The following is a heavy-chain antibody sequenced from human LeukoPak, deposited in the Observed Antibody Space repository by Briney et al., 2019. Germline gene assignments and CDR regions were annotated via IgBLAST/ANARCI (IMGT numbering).Heavy chain of an antibody. Sequence: PGGSLRLSCAASGFTVSSNYMSWVRQAPGKGLEWVSVIYSGGSTYYADSVKGRFTISRDNSKNTLYLQMNSLRAEDTAVYYCARVYTTMGLDYWGQGTLVTLSS. CDR2: IYSGGST. D-gene: IGHD5-18*01. CDR1: GFTVSSNY. J-gene: IGHJ4*02. CDR3: ARVYTTMGLDY. V-gene: IGHV3-53*01.